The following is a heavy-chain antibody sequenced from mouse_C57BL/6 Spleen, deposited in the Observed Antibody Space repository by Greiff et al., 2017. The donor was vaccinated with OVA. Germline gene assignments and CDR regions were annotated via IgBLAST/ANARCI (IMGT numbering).Heavy chain of an antibody. CDR1: GYTFTSYW. CDR3: ARREDDGYYGAYFDY. D-gene: IGHD2-3*01. J-gene: IGHJ2*01. V-gene: IGHV1-72*01. CDR2: IDPNSGGT. Sequence: VQLQQPGAELVKPGASVKLSCKASGYTFTSYWMHWVKQRPGRGLEWIGRIDPNSGGTKYNEKFKSKATLTVDKPSSTAYMQLSSLTSEDSAVYYCARREDDGYYGAYFDYWGQGTTLTVSS.